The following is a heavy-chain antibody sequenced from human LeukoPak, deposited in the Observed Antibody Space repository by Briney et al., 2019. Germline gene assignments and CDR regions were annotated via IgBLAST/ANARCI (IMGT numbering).Heavy chain of an antibody. J-gene: IGHJ5*02. Sequence: PSETLSLTCSVSGGFISSPFHYWTWIRQPPGKGLEWIGYIYYSGSTNYNPSLKSRVTISVDTSKNQFSLKLSSVTAADTAVYYCARHPDYGDYAGWFDPWGQGTLVTVSS. CDR2: IYYSGST. D-gene: IGHD4-17*01. CDR1: GGFISSPFHY. CDR3: ARHPDYGDYAGWFDP. V-gene: IGHV4-59*08.